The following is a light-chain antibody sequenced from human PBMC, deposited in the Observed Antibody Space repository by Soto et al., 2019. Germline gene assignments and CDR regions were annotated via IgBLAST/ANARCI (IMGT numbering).Light chain of an antibody. CDR1: QSVRNNY. V-gene: IGKV3-20*01. Sequence: EIVLTQSPGTLSLSPGERGTLSCRASQSVRNNYLACYQQKPGQAPRLLIYGASSRATGIPDRFSGSGSGTDFTLTISRLEPEDFAVYYCQQYGSLPRTFGQGTKVDIK. CDR2: GAS. J-gene: IGKJ1*01. CDR3: QQYGSLPRT.